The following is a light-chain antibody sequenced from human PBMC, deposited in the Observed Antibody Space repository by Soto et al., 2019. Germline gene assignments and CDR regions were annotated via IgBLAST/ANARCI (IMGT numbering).Light chain of an antibody. CDR2: EGS. V-gene: IGLV2-23*01. Sequence: QSVLTQPASVSGSPGQSITISCTGTSSDVGSYNLVSWYQQHPGKAPKLMIYEGSKRPSGVSNRFSGSKSGNTASLTISGHQAEDEADYYCCSYAGSSTSVVFGGGTKLTVL. CDR1: SSDVGSYNL. J-gene: IGLJ2*01. CDR3: CSYAGSSTSVV.